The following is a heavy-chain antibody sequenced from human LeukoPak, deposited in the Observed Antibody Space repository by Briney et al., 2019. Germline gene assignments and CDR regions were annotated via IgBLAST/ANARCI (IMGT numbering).Heavy chain of an antibody. Sequence: GGSLRLSCAASGSTFSDHYMDWVRQAPGKGLEWIGRTRNKANSYTTEYAASVKGRFTISRDNSKNSLYLQMNSLRAEDTAVYYCARGGDYCDYWGQGTLVTVSS. V-gene: IGHV3-72*01. J-gene: IGHJ4*02. CDR3: ARGGDYCDY. CDR1: GSTFSDHY. D-gene: IGHD3-10*01. CDR2: TRNKANSYTT.